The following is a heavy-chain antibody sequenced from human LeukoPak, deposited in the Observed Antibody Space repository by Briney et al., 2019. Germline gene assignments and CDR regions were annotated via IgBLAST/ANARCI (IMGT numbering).Heavy chain of an antibody. CDR2: ISYDGSNK. V-gene: IGHV3-30*14. CDR1: GFTFSSYA. D-gene: IGHD6-19*01. CDR3: ASGQSGCLDY. J-gene: IGHJ4*02. Sequence: AGGSLRLSCAASGFTFSSYAMHWVRQAPGKGLEWVAVISYDGSNKYYADSVKGRFTISRDNSKNTLYLQMNSLRAEDTAVYYCASGQSGCLDYWGQGTLVTVSS.